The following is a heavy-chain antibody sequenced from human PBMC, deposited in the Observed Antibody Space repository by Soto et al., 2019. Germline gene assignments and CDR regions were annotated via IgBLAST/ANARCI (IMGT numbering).Heavy chain of an antibody. CDR2: IFHGGNT. Sequence: SETLSLTCAVSGFFISSGNYWGWIRKPPGKGLEWIGSIFHGGNTYYNPSLKSRVTISVDMSKNQFSLKLNSVTAADTAVYYCARARWYDAFDAWGQGTVVTVSS. CDR3: ARARWYDAFDA. J-gene: IGHJ3*01. CDR1: GFFISSGNY. D-gene: IGHD2-15*01. V-gene: IGHV4-38-2*01.